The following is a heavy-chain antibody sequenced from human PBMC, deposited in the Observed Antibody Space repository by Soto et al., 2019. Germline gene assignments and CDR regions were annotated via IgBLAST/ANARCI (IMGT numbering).Heavy chain of an antibody. V-gene: IGHV3-13*01. CDR1: GFRFSSTD. CDR3: ARRFCVGGTCPGIGLDY. D-gene: IGHD2-21*01. Sequence: EVLLVESGGGLVHPGGSLRLSCTASGFRFSSTDMHWVRQVPGKGLEWVSGFGRVGDTYYSDSVRGRFTVSRENDNNSFHLQMNNLRAGDTAVHYCARRFCVGGTCPGIGLDYWGRGTLVTVSS. J-gene: IGHJ4*02. CDR2: FGRVGDT.